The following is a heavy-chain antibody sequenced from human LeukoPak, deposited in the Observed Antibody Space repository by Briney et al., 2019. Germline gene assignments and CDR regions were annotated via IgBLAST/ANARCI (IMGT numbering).Heavy chain of an antibody. Sequence: ASVKVSCKASGYTFTGYYMHWVRQAPRRGLEWMGRINPNSGGTNYAQKFQGRVTMTRDTSISTAYMELSRLRSDDTAVYYCAREGSSDYYDSSGYDYWGQGTLVTVSS. D-gene: IGHD3-22*01. J-gene: IGHJ4*02. V-gene: IGHV1-2*06. CDR1: GYTFTGYY. CDR2: INPNSGGT. CDR3: AREGSSDYYDSSGYDY.